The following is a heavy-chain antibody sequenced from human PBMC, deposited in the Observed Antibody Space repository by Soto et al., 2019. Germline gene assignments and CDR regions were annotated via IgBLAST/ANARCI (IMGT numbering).Heavy chain of an antibody. CDR3: AHRVVEYSSSWYYRGPFDP. CDR1: GFSLSTSGVG. Sequence: SGPTLVKPTQTLTLTCTFSGFSLSTSGVGVGWIRQPPGKALEWLALIYWNDDKRYSPSLKSRLTITKDTSKNQVVLTMTNMDPVDTATYYCAHRVVEYSSSWYYRGPFDPWGQGTLVTVSS. CDR2: IYWNDDK. V-gene: IGHV2-5*01. D-gene: IGHD6-13*01. J-gene: IGHJ5*02.